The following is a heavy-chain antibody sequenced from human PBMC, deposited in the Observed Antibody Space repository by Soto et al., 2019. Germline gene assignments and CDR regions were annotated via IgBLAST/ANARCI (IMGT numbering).Heavy chain of an antibody. CDR3: AKDRQDHNSVWDPFDI. CDR1: GFTFSDYA. D-gene: IGHD2-21*01. Sequence: PGGSLRLSCAASGFTFSDYAMNWVRQAPGKGLEWVSSIGGGDDTYYADSVKGRFSISRDNSKSTLFLQMNNLRVEDTAIYYCAKDRQDHNSVWDPFDIWGQGTKVTVSS. V-gene: IGHV3-23*01. J-gene: IGHJ3*02. CDR2: IGGGDDT.